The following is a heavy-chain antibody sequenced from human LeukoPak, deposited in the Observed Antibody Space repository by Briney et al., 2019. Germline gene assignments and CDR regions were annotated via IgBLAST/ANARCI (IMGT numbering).Heavy chain of an antibody. CDR1: RFTFDDFA. J-gene: IGHJ4*02. CDR3: AKDITAYGDAEIDY. D-gene: IGHD4-17*01. CDR2: ISWNSGSI. Sequence: PGGSLRLSCTASRFTFDDFAMHWVRHAPGEGREWGSGISWNSGSIGYADSVKGRFTISRDNAKNSLYLQMNSLRAEDTALYYCAKDITAYGDAEIDYWGQGTLVTVSS. V-gene: IGHV3-9*01.